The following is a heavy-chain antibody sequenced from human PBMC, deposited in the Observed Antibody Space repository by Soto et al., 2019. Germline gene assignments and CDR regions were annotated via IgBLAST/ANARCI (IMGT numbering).Heavy chain of an antibody. J-gene: IGHJ4*02. CDR3: AKVPLSGEDYFDY. Sequence: PGGSLRLSCAASGFTFSSYAMSWVRQAPGKGLEWVSAISGSGGSTYYADSXXGRFTISRDNSKNTLYLQMNSLRAEDTAVYYCAKVPLSGEDYFDYWGQGTLVTVSS. CDR1: GFTFSSYA. V-gene: IGHV3-23*01. D-gene: IGHD4-17*01. CDR2: ISGSGGST.